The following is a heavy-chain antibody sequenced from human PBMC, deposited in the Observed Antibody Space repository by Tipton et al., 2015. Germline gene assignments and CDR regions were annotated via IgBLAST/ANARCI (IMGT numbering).Heavy chain of an antibody. CDR1: GYTFTGYN. J-gene: IGHJ3*02. Sequence: QSGAEVKKPGASVKVSCKASGYTFTGYNINWVRQAPGQGLEWMGWMNPNSGHTGYAQEFQDRVTMTRNTSISAAFLELNSLRSEDTAVYYCATEGVTGTAFHAFDMWGQGTMVTVSS. D-gene: IGHD1-1*01. V-gene: IGHV1-8*01. CDR3: ATEGVTGTAFHAFDM. CDR2: MNPNSGHT.